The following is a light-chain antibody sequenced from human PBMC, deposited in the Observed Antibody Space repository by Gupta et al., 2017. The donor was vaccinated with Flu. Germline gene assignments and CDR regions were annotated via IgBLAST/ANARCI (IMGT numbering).Light chain of an antibody. CDR1: RAKVGSNN. CDR3: AAWHDRRGGYV. V-gene: IGLV1-44*01. Sequence: KATISGSGSRAKVGSNNVNWYQQGPVAAPKLLIYSDDKRHSGVPERFSGSKSGTSAALTISGLQAEDEADYYCAAWHDRRGGYVLGTGTKLTVL. CDR2: SDD. J-gene: IGLJ1*01.